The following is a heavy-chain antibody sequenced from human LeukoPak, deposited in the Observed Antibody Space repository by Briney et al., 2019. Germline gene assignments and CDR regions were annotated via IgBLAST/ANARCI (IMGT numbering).Heavy chain of an antibody. CDR1: GYTFTSYD. V-gene: IGHV1-69*13. Sequence: SVKVSCKASGYTFTSYDINWVRQAPGQGLEWMGGIIPIFGTANYAQKFQGRVTITADESTSTAYMELSSLRSEDTAVYYCARESEITMVRGVMAYYYYGMDVWGQGTTVTVSS. J-gene: IGHJ6*02. CDR3: ARESEITMVRGVMAYYYYGMDV. D-gene: IGHD3-10*01. CDR2: IIPIFGTA.